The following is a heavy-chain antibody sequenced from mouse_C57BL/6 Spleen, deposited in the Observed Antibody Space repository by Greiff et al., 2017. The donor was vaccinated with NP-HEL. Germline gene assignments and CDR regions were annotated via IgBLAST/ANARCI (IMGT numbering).Heavy chain of an antibody. CDR1: GFTFSDYG. D-gene: IGHD1-1*01. CDR2: ISSGSSTI. J-gene: IGHJ4*01. Sequence: EVQLQESGGGLVKPGGSLKLSCAASGFTFSDYGMHWVRQAPEKGLEWVAYISSGSSTIYYADTVKGRSTISRDNAKNTLFLQMTSLRSEDTAMYYCARLGGSSYGAMDYWGKGTSVTVSS. CDR3: ARLGGSSYGAMDY. V-gene: IGHV5-17*01.